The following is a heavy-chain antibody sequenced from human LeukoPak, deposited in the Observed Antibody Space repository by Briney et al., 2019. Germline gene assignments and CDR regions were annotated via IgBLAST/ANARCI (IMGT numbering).Heavy chain of an antibody. CDR2: INPSGGTT. V-gene: IGHV1-46*01. J-gene: IGHJ4*02. D-gene: IGHD3/OR15-3a*01. Sequence: ASVKASCKASGYTFTSYYMHWVRQAPGQGLEWMGIINPSGGTTTYAQKFQGRVTMTRDTSTSTVYMELSSLRSEDTAVYFCARGGTWTIYYFDYWGQGTLVTVSS. CDR3: ARGGTWTIYYFDY. CDR1: GYTFTSYY.